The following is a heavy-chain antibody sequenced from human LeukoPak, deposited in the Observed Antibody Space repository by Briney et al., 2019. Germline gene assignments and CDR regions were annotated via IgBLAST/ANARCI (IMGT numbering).Heavy chain of an antibody. Sequence: GGSLRLSCAASGFTFSSYSMNWVRQAPGKGLEWVSSISSSSSYIYYADSVKGRFTISRDNAKNSLYLQMNSLRAEDTAVYYCARDLCGGWPLGRHFDYWGQGTLVTVSS. D-gene: IGHD6-19*01. CDR1: GFTFSSYS. J-gene: IGHJ4*02. CDR3: ARDLCGGWPLGRHFDY. CDR2: ISSSSSYI. V-gene: IGHV3-21*01.